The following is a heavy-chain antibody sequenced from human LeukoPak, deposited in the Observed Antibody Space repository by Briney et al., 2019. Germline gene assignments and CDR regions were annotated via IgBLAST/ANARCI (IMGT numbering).Heavy chain of an antibody. CDR3: ARVITPPSITIFGVVTPPYFDY. J-gene: IGHJ4*02. V-gene: IGHV3-30-3*01. CDR1: GFTLSSYA. CDR2: ISYDGSNK. D-gene: IGHD3-3*01. Sequence: GRSLRLSCAASGFTLSSYAMHWVRQAPGKGLEWVAVISYDGSNKYYADSVKGRFTISRDNSKNTLYLQMNSLRAEDTAVYYCARVITPPSITIFGVVTPPYFDYWGQGTLVTVSS.